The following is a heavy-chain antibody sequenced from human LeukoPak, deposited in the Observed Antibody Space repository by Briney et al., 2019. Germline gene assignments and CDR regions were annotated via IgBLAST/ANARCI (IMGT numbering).Heavy chain of an antibody. V-gene: IGHV4-30-2*01. J-gene: IGHJ4*02. Sequence: SETLSLTCAVSGGSISSGGYSWSWIWQPPGKGLEWIGYIYHSGSTYYNPSLKSRVTISVDRSKNQFSLKLSSVTAADTAVYYCARSLNYYGSGSYYNVFDYWGQGTLVTVSS. CDR2: IYHSGST. CDR3: ARSLNYYGSGSYYNVFDY. CDR1: GGSISSGGYS. D-gene: IGHD3-10*01.